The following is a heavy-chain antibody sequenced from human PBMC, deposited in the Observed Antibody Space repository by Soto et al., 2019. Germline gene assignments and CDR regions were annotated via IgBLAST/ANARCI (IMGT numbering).Heavy chain of an antibody. D-gene: IGHD2-2*01. J-gene: IGHJ6*02. Sequence: EVQLVESGGGLVKPGGSLRLSCAASGFTFSNAWMNWVRQAPGKGLEWVGRIKSKTDGGTTDYAAPVKGRLTISRDYSKYTLYLQMNSLKTEDTAVYYCTTGWQHIVVVPAAPYYYYYGIDVWGQGTTVTVSS. CDR3: TTGWQHIVVVPAAPYYYYYGIDV. CDR1: GFTFSNAW. CDR2: IKSKTDGGTT. V-gene: IGHV3-15*07.